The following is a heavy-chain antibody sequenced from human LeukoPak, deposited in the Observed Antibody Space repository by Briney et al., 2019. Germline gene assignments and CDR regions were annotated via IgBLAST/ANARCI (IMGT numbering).Heavy chain of an antibody. Sequence: ASVKVSCTASGYTFTGHYMHWVRQAPGQGLEWMGWINPNSGGTNYAQKFQGRVTMTRDTSISTAYMELSRLRSDDTAVYYCATSVGIVAFYWGQGTLVTVSS. J-gene: IGHJ4*02. V-gene: IGHV1-2*02. CDR2: INPNSGGT. D-gene: IGHD5-12*01. CDR1: GYTFTGHY. CDR3: ATSVGIVAFY.